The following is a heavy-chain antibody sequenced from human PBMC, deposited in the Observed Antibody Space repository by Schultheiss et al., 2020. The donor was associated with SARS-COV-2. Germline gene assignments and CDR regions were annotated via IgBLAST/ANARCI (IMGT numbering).Heavy chain of an antibody. CDR3: ARSHPSSGWAHDAFDI. Sequence: ASVKVSCKASGYTFTGYYMHWVRQAPGQGLEWMGRINPDSGATSSAQRFQGRVTMTTDTSISTVYMELTRLTSDDTAVYYCARSHPSSGWAHDAFDIWGQGTMVTVSS. CDR2: INPDSGAT. J-gene: IGHJ3*02. D-gene: IGHD6-19*01. V-gene: IGHV1-2*06. CDR1: GYTFTGYY.